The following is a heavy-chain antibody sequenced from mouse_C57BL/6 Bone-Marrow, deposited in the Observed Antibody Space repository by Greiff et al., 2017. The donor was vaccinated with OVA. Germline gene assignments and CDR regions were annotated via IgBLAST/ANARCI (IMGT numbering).Heavy chain of an antibody. J-gene: IGHJ3*01. CDR2: INPHNGGT. D-gene: IGHD3-1*01. CDR3: ASKVGAWFAD. CDR1: GYTFTDYY. V-gene: IGHV1-26*01. Sequence: EVQLQQSGPELVKPGASVKISCKASGYTFTDYYMNWVKQSHGKSLEWIGDINPHNGGTSYNHKFKGKATLPVDMSSSTAYMELRSLTSEDSAVYYCASKVGAWFADWGQGTLVTVSA.